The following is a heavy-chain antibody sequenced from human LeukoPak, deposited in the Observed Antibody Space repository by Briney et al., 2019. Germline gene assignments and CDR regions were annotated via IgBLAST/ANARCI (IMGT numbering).Heavy chain of an antibody. CDR1: GYTFTNYA. V-gene: IGHV1-3*01. CDR2: ISAGNGNT. Sequence: ASVTVSCKASGYTFTNYAIHWVRQAPGQRLEWMGWISAGNGNTKYSQKFQGRATITRDTSASTVYMDLSSLRSEDTAVYYCARDHDYDYLWGSYRYDLGFDYWGQGTLVTVSS. CDR3: ARDHDYDYLWGSYRYDLGFDY. J-gene: IGHJ4*02. D-gene: IGHD3-16*02.